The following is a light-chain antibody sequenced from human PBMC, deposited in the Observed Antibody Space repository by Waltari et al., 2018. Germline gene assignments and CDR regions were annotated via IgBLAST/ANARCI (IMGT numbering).Light chain of an antibody. CDR1: QGINKE. CDR3: QQDYTTPFT. Sequence: DIQMTQSPSSLSASVGDRVTVTCRASQGINKELTWYQQKPGKAPTLLIFAASSLQTGVSSWFSVSGSGTDFTLTISSLQPEDVATYYCQQDYTTPFTFGGGTKVEIK. V-gene: IGKV1-27*01. CDR2: AAS. J-gene: IGKJ4*01.